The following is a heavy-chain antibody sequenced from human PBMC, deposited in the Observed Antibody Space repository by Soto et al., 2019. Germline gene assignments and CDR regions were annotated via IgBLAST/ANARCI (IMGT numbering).Heavy chain of an antibody. CDR3: ARGLTRGQLPSHFDH. J-gene: IGHJ4*01. CDR1: GGSVSNDNFY. Sequence: SETLSLSCTVSGGSVSNDNFYWSWIRQPPGKGLEWIGYVHSSGITNYNPSLKRRVTISVDTSRNQFSLRLSSVTAADTAVYYCARGLTRGQLPSHFDHWGQGALVTVFS. V-gene: IGHV4-61*01. CDR2: VHSSGIT. D-gene: IGHD3-16*01.